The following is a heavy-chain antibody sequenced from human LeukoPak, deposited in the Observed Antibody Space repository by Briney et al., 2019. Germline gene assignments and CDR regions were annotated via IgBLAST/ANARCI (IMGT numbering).Heavy chain of an antibody. CDR1: GLTFSSYS. J-gene: IGHJ4*02. CDR2: ISSSSSYV. D-gene: IGHD2-15*01. CDR3: AKDGAPYCSGATCYSAADY. V-gene: IGHV3-21*01. Sequence: PGGSLRLSCAASGLTFSSYSMNWVRQAPGKGLEWVSSISSSSSYVYYAHSVNGRFTISRANTKNSLYLQMNSLRAEDTAMYYCAKDGAPYCSGATCYSAADYWGQGTLVTVSS.